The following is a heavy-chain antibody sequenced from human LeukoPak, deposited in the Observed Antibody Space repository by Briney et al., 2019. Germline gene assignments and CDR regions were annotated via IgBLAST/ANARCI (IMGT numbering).Heavy chain of an antibody. Sequence: GGSLRLSCAASGFTFSSYSMNWVRQAPGKGLEWVSSISSSSSYIYYADSVKGRFTISRDNAKNSLYLQMNSLRAEDTAMYYCARGSDHDYAGSREYFQHWGQGTLVTVSS. V-gene: IGHV3-21*01. D-gene: IGHD4-23*01. CDR3: ARGSDHDYAGSREYFQH. J-gene: IGHJ1*01. CDR2: ISSSSSYI. CDR1: GFTFSSYS.